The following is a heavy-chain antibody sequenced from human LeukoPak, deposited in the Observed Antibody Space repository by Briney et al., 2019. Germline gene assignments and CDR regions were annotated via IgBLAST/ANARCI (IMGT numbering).Heavy chain of an antibody. J-gene: IGHJ4*02. Sequence: ASVKVSCKASGYTFTSYYMHWVRQAPGQGLEWMGIINPSGGSTSYAQKFQGRVTMTRNMSTSTVYMELSSLRSEDTAVYYCARRVGAPTLDYWGQGTLVTVSS. CDR1: GYTFTSYY. CDR3: ARRVGAPTLDY. V-gene: IGHV1-46*01. CDR2: INPSGGST. D-gene: IGHD1-26*01.